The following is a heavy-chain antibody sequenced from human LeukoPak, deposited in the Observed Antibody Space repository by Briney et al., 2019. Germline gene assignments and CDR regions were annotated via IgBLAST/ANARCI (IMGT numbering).Heavy chain of an antibody. J-gene: IGHJ4*02. CDR1: GFPFSAYG. Sequence: PGGSLRLSCVASGFPFSAYGMHWVRQAPGRGLEWVAVIWYDGSNKYYADSMKGRFTISRDNSKNTPYLQMNSLRAEDTAVYYCARAVGPFDYWGQGALVTVSS. D-gene: IGHD1-26*01. CDR3: ARAVGPFDY. CDR2: IWYDGSNK. V-gene: IGHV3-33*01.